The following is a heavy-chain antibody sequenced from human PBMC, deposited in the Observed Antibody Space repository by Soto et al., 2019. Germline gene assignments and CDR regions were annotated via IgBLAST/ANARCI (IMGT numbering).Heavy chain of an antibody. Sequence: GVSVKVSCKSSGGTFSSYTISWARHDPGQGLEWMGRIIPILGIANYAQKFQGRVTITADKSTSTAYMELSSLRSEDTAVYYCAVVVYSSKYYFGYWGQGTLVTVSS. V-gene: IGHV1-69*02. J-gene: IGHJ4*02. CDR1: GGTFSSYT. CDR2: IIPILGIA. CDR3: AVVVYSSKYYFGY. D-gene: IGHD6-13*01.